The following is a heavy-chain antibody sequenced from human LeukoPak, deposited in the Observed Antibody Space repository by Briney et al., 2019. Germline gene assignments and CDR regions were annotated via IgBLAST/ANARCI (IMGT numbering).Heavy chain of an antibody. CDR3: AKDGLAAAGWFDY. V-gene: IGHV3-30*18. CDR1: GFTFNSYG. CDR2: ISYDGSSK. J-gene: IGHJ4*02. D-gene: IGHD6-13*01. Sequence: GGSLRLSCAASGFTFNSYGMHWVRQAPGKGLEWVAVISYDGSSKYYADSVKGRFTISRDNSKNTLYLQMNSLRAEDTAVYYCAKDGLAAAGWFDYWGQGTLVTVSS.